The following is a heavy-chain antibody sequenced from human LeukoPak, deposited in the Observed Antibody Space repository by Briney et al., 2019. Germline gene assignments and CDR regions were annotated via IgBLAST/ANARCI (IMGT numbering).Heavy chain of an antibody. CDR2: IYYSGST. CDR1: GGSIRTNYNY. D-gene: IGHD5-24*01. J-gene: IGHJ2*01. V-gene: IGHV4-39*01. Sequence: SETLSLTCTVSGGSIRTNYNYWGWIRQPPGKGLEWIGSIYYSGSTYYNPSPKSRVTISVDTSKHQFSLNLRSVTAADTAVYYCASSHGYNPDWYFDLWGRGTLITVSS. CDR3: ASSHGYNPDWYFDL.